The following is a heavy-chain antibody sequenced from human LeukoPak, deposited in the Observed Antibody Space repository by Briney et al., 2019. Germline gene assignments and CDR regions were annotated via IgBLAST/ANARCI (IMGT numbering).Heavy chain of an antibody. CDR3: ARARTTMVRTHTPEFGP. CDR2: INHSGST. CDR1: GGTFSGYY. D-gene: IGHD3-10*01. J-gene: IGHJ5*02. Sequence: SETLSLTCAVYGGTFSGYYWSWIRQPPGKGLEWIGEINHSGSTNYNPSLKSRVTISVDTSKNQFSLKLSSVTAADTAVYYCARARTTMVRTHTPEFGPWGQGTLVTVSS. V-gene: IGHV4-34*01.